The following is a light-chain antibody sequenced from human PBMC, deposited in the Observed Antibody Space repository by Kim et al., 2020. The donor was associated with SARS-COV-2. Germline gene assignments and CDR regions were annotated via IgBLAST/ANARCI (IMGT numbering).Light chain of an antibody. CDR2: QNI. J-gene: IGLJ2*01. V-gene: IGLV3-1*01. CDR3: QARDSTTGVV. Sequence: SYELTQPPSVSVSPGQTASITCSGDKLGDRFVCWYQQKPGQSPVLVIYQNIKRPSGIPERFSGSNSGNTATLTISGTQAMDEADYYCQARDSTTGVVFGGGTKLTVL. CDR1: KLGDRF.